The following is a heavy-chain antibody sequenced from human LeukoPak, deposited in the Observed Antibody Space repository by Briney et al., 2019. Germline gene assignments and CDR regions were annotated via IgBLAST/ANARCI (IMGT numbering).Heavy chain of an antibody. D-gene: IGHD4-11*01. CDR3: ASPEENSDYYFVY. J-gene: IGHJ4*02. V-gene: IGHV1-69*01. CDR2: IIPLFGRA. Sequence: SLTVSYKPSGCTFRNYAISWVRQAPGQGLEWMGGIIPLFGRAEYAQKFQGRVTITADESTRTVYLELSSLRSEDTAVYYCASPEENSDYYFVYWGQGTLVTVSS. CDR1: GCTFRNYA.